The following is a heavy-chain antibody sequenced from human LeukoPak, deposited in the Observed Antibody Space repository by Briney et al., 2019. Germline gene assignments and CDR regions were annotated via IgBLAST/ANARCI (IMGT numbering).Heavy chain of an antibody. J-gene: IGHJ4*02. CDR2: INHSGST. Sequence: PSETLSLTCAVYGGSFSGYYWSWIRQPPGKGLEWIGEINHSGSTNYNPSLKSRVTISVDTSKNQFSLKLSSVTAADTAVYYCARCRFGKQIDYWGQGTLVTASS. D-gene: IGHD3-10*01. CDR3: ARCRFGKQIDY. V-gene: IGHV4-34*01. CDR1: GGSFSGYY.